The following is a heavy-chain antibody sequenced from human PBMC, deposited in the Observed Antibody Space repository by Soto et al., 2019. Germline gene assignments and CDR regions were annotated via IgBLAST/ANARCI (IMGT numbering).Heavy chain of an antibody. Sequence: GGSLRLSCAASGFTFSDYNMDWARQAPGKGLEWISYIHVSSSPIYYADSVKGRFTTSRDNAKNSLYLQMNSLRDEDTAVYYCVRDGGRSGNMDYWGQGVLVTVSS. CDR3: VRDGGRSGNMDY. CDR2: IHVSSSPI. V-gene: IGHV3-48*02. CDR1: GFTFSDYN. J-gene: IGHJ4*02. D-gene: IGHD3-16*01.